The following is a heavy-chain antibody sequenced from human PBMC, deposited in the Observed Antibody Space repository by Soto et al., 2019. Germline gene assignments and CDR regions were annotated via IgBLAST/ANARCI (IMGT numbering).Heavy chain of an antibody. CDR1: GFGVRSYA. Sequence: GGSLRLSCAASGFGVRSYAMSWVRQAPGKGLEWVSAISESGDRTYYADSVKGRFTVSRDNSKNTLYLQMNSLRADDTSVYYCAKDRPGTTAFDYWGQGTLVTVSS. CDR2: ISESGDRT. CDR3: AKDRPGTTAFDY. V-gene: IGHV3-23*01. J-gene: IGHJ4*02. D-gene: IGHD1-7*01.